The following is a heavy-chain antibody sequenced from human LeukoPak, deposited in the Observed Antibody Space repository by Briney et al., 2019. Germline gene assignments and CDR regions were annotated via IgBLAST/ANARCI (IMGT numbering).Heavy chain of an antibody. CDR1: GFTFMRHG. J-gene: IGHJ4*02. CDR3: VRGFGGGSHSGVFDL. Sequence: GGSLRLSCAASGFTFMRHGMNWVRQAPGKGGVWVSRVNSDESLTVYADSVKGRFTMTRDNTKNTLYLQMNSLRAEDTAVYYCVRGFGGGSHSGVFDLWGQGALVTVSS. CDR2: VNSDESLT. D-gene: IGHD1-26*01. V-gene: IGHV3-74*01.